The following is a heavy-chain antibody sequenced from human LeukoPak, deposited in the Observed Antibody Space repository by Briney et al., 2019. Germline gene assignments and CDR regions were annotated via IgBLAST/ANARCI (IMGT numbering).Heavy chain of an antibody. V-gene: IGHV3-15*01. J-gene: IGHJ4*02. D-gene: IGHD4-23*01. Sequence: KPGGSLRLSCAVYGFTFSNVWISWVRQAPGKGLEWVGRIKTKTEGGTRDYAAPVKGRFSILGDDSKNTLYLQMSSLKTEDTAVYYCTTEFGGQGYWGQGTLVTVSA. CDR2: IKTKTEGGTR. CDR3: TTEFGGQGY. CDR1: GFTFSNVW.